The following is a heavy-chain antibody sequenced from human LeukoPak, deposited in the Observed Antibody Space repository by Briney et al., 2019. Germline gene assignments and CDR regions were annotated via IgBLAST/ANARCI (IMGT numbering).Heavy chain of an antibody. D-gene: IGHD3-10*01. V-gene: IGHV1-8*01. CDR2: VNPNSGNT. Sequence: ASVRVSCKASGYTFTSYDINWVRQATGQGLEWMGWVNPNSGNTGYAQKFQGRVTMTRNTSISTAYMELSSLRSEDTAVYYCARAFDGPMEFDPWGQGTLVTVSS. J-gene: IGHJ5*02. CDR1: GYTFTSYD. CDR3: ARAFDGPMEFDP.